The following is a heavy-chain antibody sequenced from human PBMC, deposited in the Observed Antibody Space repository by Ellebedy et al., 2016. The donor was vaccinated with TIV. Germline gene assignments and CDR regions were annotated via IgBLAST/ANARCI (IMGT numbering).Heavy chain of an antibody. Sequence: MPSETLSLTCTVSGGSISSYYWSWIRQPPGKGLEWIGYIYYSGSTNYNPSLKSRVTISVDTSKNQFSLKLSSVTAADTAVYYCARDGGYDDSSGYNAFDIWGQGTMVTVSS. CDR3: ARDGGYDDSSGYNAFDI. CDR2: IYYSGST. V-gene: IGHV4-59*01. CDR1: GGSISSYY. J-gene: IGHJ3*02. D-gene: IGHD3-22*01.